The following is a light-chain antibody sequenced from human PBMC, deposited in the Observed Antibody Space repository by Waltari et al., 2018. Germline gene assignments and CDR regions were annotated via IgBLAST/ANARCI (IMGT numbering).Light chain of an antibody. CDR3: SSYTTSSAPGV. CDR1: DSDVGAYDF. J-gene: IGLJ1*01. V-gene: IGLV2-14*01. CDR2: KVS. Sequence: QSALTQPASVSGSPGQSITISCSGTDSDVGAYDFVSWYQQHPGKAPHLLIYKVSNLPSVISNRFSASKSGNPASLTISGLQAEDEAYYYCSSYTTSSAPGVFGTGTRVTVL.